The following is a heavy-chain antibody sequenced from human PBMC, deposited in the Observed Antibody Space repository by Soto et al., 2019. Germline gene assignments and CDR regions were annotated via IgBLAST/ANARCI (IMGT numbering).Heavy chain of an antibody. Sequence: SETLSLTCTVSGGSTSSGGYYWSWIRQPPGKGLEWIGYIYYSGSTYYNPSLKSRVTISVDTSKNQFSLKLSSVTAADTAVYYCARLTGPYYDSSGYYYGDYWGQGTLVTVSS. D-gene: IGHD3-22*01. J-gene: IGHJ4*02. CDR3: ARLTGPYYDSSGYYYGDY. CDR1: GGSTSSGGYY. V-gene: IGHV4-30-4*01. CDR2: IYYSGST.